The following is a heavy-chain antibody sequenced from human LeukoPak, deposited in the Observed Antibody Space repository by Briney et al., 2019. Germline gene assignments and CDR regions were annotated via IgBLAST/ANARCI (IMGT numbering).Heavy chain of an antibody. D-gene: IGHD3-16*02. CDR3: ASLAKGSYRHLDY. J-gene: IGHJ4*02. CDR1: GFTFSSYS. CDR2: ISSSSSII. Sequence: GGSLRLSCAASGFTFSSYSMNWVRQAPGKGLEWVSYISSSSSIIYYADSVKGRFTISRDNAKNSLYLQMNSLRAEDTAVYYCASLAKGSYRHLDYWGQGTLVTVSS. V-gene: IGHV3-48*04.